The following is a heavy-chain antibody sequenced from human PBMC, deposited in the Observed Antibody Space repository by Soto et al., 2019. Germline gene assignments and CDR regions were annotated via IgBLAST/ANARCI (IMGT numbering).Heavy chain of an antibody. CDR3: VRGHCSTTSCSPYYYYYAMDV. V-gene: IGHV4-30-4*01. CDR2: IDDRGST. CDR1: GGSISSGDYY. Sequence: KTSETLSLTCTVSGGSISSGDYYWSWIGQPPGKGLEWIGYIDDRGSTHHNPSLESRVTMSVDMSKNQFSLKLSSVTAADTAVYFCVRGHCSTTSCSPYYYYYAMDVWGQGTTVTVSS. J-gene: IGHJ6*02. D-gene: IGHD2-2*01.